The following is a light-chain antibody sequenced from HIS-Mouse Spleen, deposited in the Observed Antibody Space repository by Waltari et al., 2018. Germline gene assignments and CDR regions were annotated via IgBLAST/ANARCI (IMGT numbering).Light chain of an antibody. CDR3: QSADSSGTYV. J-gene: IGLJ2*01. CDR1: ASPKKY. CDR2: KDS. Sequence: SYELTQPPSVSVSPGQTARITCSGDASPKKYAYWYQQKPGQAPVLVIYKDSERPSGIPERFSGSSSGTTVTLTISGVQAEDEADYYCQSADSSGTYVFGGGTKLTVL. V-gene: IGLV3-25*03.